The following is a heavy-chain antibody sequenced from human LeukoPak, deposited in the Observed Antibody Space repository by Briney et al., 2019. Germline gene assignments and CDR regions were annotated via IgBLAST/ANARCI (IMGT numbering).Heavy chain of an antibody. J-gene: IGHJ4*02. V-gene: IGHV3-74*01. CDR2: INSDGSST. D-gene: IGHD3-22*01. Sequence: GGSLRLSCAASGFTFSSYWMHWVRQAPGKVLVWVSRINSDGSSTSYADSVKGRFTISRDNAKNSLYLQMNSLRAEDTAVYYCARVDSSGDYRRRGPLVDYWGQGTLVTVSS. CDR3: ARVDSSGDYRRRGPLVDY. CDR1: GFTFSSYW.